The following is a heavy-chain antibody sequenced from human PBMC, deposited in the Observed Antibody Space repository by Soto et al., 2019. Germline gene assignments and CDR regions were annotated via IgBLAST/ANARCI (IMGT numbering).Heavy chain of an antibody. D-gene: IGHD6-19*01. CDR3: ARSFGWYAIDQ. CDR2: IHHSGST. Sequence: QMQLQESGPGLVKPSETLSLTCAVSSASIISEQRWSWVRQAPGKGLEWIGEIHHSGSTNNNPSLRSRVTMSVDKSKNQFSLNLNSVTAADTAVYYCARSFGWYAIDQWGQGTLVIVSS. V-gene: IGHV4-4*02. J-gene: IGHJ4*02. CDR1: SASIISEQR.